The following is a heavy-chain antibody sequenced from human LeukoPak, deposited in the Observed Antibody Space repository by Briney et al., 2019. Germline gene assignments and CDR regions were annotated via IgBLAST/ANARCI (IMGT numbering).Heavy chain of an antibody. Sequence: GSLRLSCAASGFTFSSYWMSWVRQPPGKGLEWIGEINHSGSTNYNPSLKSRVTISVDTSKNQFSLKLSSVTAADTAVYYCASFDYSSSWSRFDYWGQGTLVTVSS. CDR2: INHSGST. D-gene: IGHD6-13*01. J-gene: IGHJ4*02. CDR1: GFTFSSYW. V-gene: IGHV4-34*01. CDR3: ASFDYSSSWSRFDY.